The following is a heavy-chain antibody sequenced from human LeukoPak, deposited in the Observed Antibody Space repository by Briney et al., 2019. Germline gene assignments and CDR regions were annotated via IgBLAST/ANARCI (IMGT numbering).Heavy chain of an antibody. D-gene: IGHD6-13*01. CDR1: GFTFSSYS. CDR3: ASASAAGTGYFDY. CDR2: ISSSSSYI. J-gene: IGHJ4*02. V-gene: IGHV3-21*01. Sequence: PGGSLRLSCVASGFTFSSYSMNWVRQAPGKGLEWVSSISSSSSYIYYADSVKGRFTISRDNAKKSLYLQMNSLRAEDTAVYYCASASAAGTGYFDYWGQGPLVPVSS.